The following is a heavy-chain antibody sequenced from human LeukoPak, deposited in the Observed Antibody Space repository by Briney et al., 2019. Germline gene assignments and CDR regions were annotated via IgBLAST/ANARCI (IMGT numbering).Heavy chain of an antibody. J-gene: IGHJ2*01. V-gene: IGHV4-31*03. Sequence: PSQTLSLTCTVSGGSISSGGYYWSWIRQHPGKGLEWIGYIYYSGSTYYNPSLKSRVTISVDTSKNQFSLKLSSVTAADTAVYYCARLFSGVAARPGKNFDLWGRGTLVTVSS. CDR3: ARLFSGVAARPGKNFDL. D-gene: IGHD6-6*01. CDR2: IYYSGST. CDR1: GGSISSGGYY.